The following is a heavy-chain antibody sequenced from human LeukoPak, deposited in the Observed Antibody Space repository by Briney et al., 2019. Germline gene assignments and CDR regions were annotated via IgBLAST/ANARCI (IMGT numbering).Heavy chain of an antibody. V-gene: IGHV3-53*01. D-gene: IGHD6-19*01. J-gene: IGHJ4*02. Sequence: GGSLRLSCAASGFTVSSNYMSWVRQAPGKGLEWVSVIYSGGSTYYADSVKGRFAISRDNSKNTLYLQMNSLRAEDTAVYYCAREDSSGYTVGFDYWGQGTLVTVSS. CDR2: IYSGGST. CDR3: AREDSSGYTVGFDY. CDR1: GFTVSSNY.